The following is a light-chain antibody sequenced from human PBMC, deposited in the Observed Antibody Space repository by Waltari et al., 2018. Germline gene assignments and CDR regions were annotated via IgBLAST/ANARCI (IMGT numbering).Light chain of an antibody. CDR2: ETE. CDR1: TSNIGNHY. CDR3: GTWDNNLSALV. V-gene: IGLV1-51*01. J-gene: IGLJ2*01. Sequence: QSVLTQPPSVSAAPGRKVTISCSGSTSNIGNHYVSWYQQVPGAAPKVFIYETEKRPSGIPDRFSGSKSGTSASLGITGLQTGDEAAYYCGTWDNNLSALVFGGGTKLTVL.